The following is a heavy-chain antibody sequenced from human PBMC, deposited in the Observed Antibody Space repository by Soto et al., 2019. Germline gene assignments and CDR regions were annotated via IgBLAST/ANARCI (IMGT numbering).Heavy chain of an antibody. Sequence: QVQLQQWGAGLLKPTETLSLTCAVYGGSVNSGNYYWSWIRQPPGKGLEWIGEMSHSGGTHFNPSLKSRVTISVDTSKNQFCLKMCSVNAADTALYYCARVERGTATTVVDAFDIWGPGTLVTVSS. CDR1: GGSVNSGNYY. J-gene: IGHJ3*02. V-gene: IGHV4-34*01. D-gene: IGHD1-1*01. CDR3: ARVERGTATTVVDAFDI. CDR2: MSHSGGT.